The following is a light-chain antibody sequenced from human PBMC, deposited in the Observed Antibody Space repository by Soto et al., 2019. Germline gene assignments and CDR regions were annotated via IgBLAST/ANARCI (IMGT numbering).Light chain of an antibody. CDR2: DVS. CDR1: QNSSNY. V-gene: IGKV3-11*01. Sequence: SVLIQSPATLSVSPGERATLSCRASQNSSNYLIWYQQKPGQAPRLLIYDVSNRATDIPARFSGSGSGTDFTLTISSLEPEDLAVYYCQQRSNWPRTFGQGTKVEIK. CDR3: QQRSNWPRT. J-gene: IGKJ1*01.